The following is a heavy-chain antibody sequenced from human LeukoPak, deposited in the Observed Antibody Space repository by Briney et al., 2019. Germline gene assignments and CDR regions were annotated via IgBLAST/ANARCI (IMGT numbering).Heavy chain of an antibody. CDR3: ASGYNSGWAGDY. CDR1: GYTFTAYY. J-gene: IGHJ4*02. CDR2: INPNSGGT. Sequence: ASVKVSCKASGYTFTAYYLHWVRQAPGQGLEWMGWINPNSGGTNYIQKFQGRVTMTRDTSINTAYMGLRRLRSDDTAVYYCASGYNSGWAGDYWGQGTLVTVSS. V-gene: IGHV1-2*02. D-gene: IGHD6-19*01.